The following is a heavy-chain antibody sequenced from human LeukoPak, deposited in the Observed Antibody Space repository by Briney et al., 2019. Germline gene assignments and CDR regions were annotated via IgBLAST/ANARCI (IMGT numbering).Heavy chain of an antibody. CDR3: AKYFASGSYYKLPH. D-gene: IGHD3-10*01. CDR2: ISGSGAYT. V-gene: IGHV3-23*01. CDR1: GFTFSSYA. J-gene: IGHJ1*01. Sequence: PGGSLRLSCAASGFTFSSYAMSWVRQAPGKGLEWVATISGSGAYTYYADSVKGRFTTSRDNSKNTLYLQMNSLRAEDTAVYYCAKYFASGSYYKLPHWGQGTLFTVSS.